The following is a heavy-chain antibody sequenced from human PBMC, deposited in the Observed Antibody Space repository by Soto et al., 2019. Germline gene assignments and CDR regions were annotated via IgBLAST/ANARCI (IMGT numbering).Heavy chain of an antibody. CDR3: AKSLHISSSWYHYFDY. J-gene: IGHJ4*02. CDR1: GFTVSSCS. V-gene: IGHV3-23*01. CDR2: ISGSGGST. Sequence: GGSLRLSCSASGFTVSSCSMSWVRPAPGKGLEWVSAISGSGGSTYYADSVKGRFTISRDNSKNTLYLQMNSLRAEDTAVYYCAKSLHISSSWYHYFDYWGQGTLVTVSS. D-gene: IGHD6-13*01.